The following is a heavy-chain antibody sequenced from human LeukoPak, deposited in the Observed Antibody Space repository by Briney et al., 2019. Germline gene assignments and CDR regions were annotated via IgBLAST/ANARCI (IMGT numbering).Heavy chain of an antibody. D-gene: IGHD3-10*01. J-gene: IGHJ4*02. CDR3: AKSLGRANGAPLD. V-gene: IGHV3-23*01. Sequence: PGGSLRLSCAASGFTFNNYAMSWVRRAPGKGPEWVSAISGDDDNTYYADSVKGRFTISRDNSKNTLHLQMNSLRAEDTATYYRAKSLGRANGAPLDWGQGTLVTVSS. CDR2: ISGDDDNT. CDR1: GFTFNNYA.